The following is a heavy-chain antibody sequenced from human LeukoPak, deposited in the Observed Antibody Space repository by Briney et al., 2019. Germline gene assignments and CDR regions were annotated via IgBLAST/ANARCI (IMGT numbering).Heavy chain of an antibody. Sequence: GGSLRLSCAASGFTFSSYWMSWVRQAPGKGLEWVANIKQDGSEKYYVDSVKGRFTISRDNAKTSLYLQMNSLRAEDSAVYYCARERGYSSSWYGGLEYWGQGTLVTVSS. CDR2: IKQDGSEK. J-gene: IGHJ4*02. CDR3: ARERGYSSSWYGGLEY. CDR1: GFTFSSYW. V-gene: IGHV3-7*01. D-gene: IGHD6-13*01.